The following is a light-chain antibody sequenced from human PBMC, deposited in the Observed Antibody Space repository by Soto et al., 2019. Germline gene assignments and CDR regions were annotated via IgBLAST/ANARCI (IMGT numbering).Light chain of an antibody. Sequence: QSALTQPASVSGSPGQSITISCTGTSRDVGGYNYVSWHQQHPGKAPKVIITEVSNRPSGVSNRFSGSKSGNTASLTISGLQAEDEADYYCSSYGGNNNLVFGGGTKVTVL. CDR2: EVS. CDR3: SSYGGNNNLV. CDR1: SRDVGGYNY. J-gene: IGLJ2*01. V-gene: IGLV2-14*01.